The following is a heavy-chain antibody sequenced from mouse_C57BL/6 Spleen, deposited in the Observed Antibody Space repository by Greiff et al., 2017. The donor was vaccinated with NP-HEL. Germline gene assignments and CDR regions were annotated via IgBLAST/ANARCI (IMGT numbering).Heavy chain of an antibody. V-gene: IGHV5-16*01. CDR2: INYDGSST. D-gene: IGHD1-1*01. J-gene: IGHJ4*01. Sequence: EVQRVESEGGLVQPGRSMKLSCTASGFTFSDYYMAWVRQVPEKGLEWVANINYDGSSTYYLDSLKSRLIISRDNAKNILYLQMSSLKSEDTATYYCARVPYYYGSLYAMDYWGQGTSVTVSS. CDR3: ARVPYYYGSLYAMDY. CDR1: GFTFSDYY.